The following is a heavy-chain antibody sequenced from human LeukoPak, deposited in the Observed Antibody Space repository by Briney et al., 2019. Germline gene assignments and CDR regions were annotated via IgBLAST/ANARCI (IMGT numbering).Heavy chain of an antibody. D-gene: IGHD4-11*01. CDR2: ISSSSSYI. Sequence: PGGSLRLSCAASGFTFSSYGMNWVRQAPGKGLEWVSSISSSSSYIYYADSVKGRFTISRDNAKNSLYLQMNSLRAEDTAVYYCARSPRSMTKGRMDIWGKGTTVTVSS. CDR3: ARSPRSMTKGRMDI. CDR1: GFTFSSYG. J-gene: IGHJ6*04. V-gene: IGHV3-21*01.